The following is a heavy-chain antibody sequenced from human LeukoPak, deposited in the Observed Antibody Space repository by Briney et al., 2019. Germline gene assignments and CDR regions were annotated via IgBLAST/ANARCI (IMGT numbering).Heavy chain of an antibody. CDR3: TMIQGWGSGSYYVDY. Sequence: GESLRLSCAASGFSFGDHWMSWVRQAPGKGPEWVGRIKSNAAGATTDYAAPVKGRFTISRDDSRHTLYLQMNSLKTEDTAVYYCTMIQGWGSGSYYVDYWGQGTLVTVSS. D-gene: IGHD3-10*01. CDR2: IKSNAAGATT. CDR1: GFSFGDHW. V-gene: IGHV3-15*01. J-gene: IGHJ4*02.